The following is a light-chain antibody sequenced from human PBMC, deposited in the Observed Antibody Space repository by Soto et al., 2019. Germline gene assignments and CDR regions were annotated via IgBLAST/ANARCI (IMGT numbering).Light chain of an antibody. Sequence: DIQMTQSPSTLSASVGDRVTITCRASQSISSWLAWYQQKPGKAPKLLIYDASSLESGVPSRFSGSGSGTEFTHTISSLQPDDFATYYCQHRGTFGPGTKLEIK. V-gene: IGKV1-5*01. CDR2: DAS. CDR1: QSISSW. J-gene: IGKJ2*02. CDR3: QHRGT.